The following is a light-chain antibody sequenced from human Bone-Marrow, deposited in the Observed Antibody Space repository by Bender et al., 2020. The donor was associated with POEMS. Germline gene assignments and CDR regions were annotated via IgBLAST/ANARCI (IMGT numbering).Light chain of an antibody. Sequence: QSVLTQPPSASGTPGQTVTISCSGTNSNIGSHYVYWYQQLPGTAPKLLIYTNNQRPSGVPDRFSGSKSGTSASLAISGLQSEDEADYYCAAWDDSLNGWVFGGGTKLTVL. CDR3: AAWDDSLNGWV. CDR2: TNN. V-gene: IGLV1-47*01. J-gene: IGLJ3*02. CDR1: NSNIGSHY.